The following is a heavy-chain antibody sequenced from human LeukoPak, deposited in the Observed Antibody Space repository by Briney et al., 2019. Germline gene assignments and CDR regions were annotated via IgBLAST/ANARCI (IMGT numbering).Heavy chain of an antibody. Sequence: SETLSLTCTVSGGSISNSNYYWGWIRQPAGKGREWIGSTHYSGRTYYNSSLKSRFTISVDTSKNQFSLKLSSVTAAETAVYYCARRPVVVTFDYWGQGTLVTVSS. D-gene: IGHD3-22*01. CDR3: ARRPVVVTFDY. CDR1: GGSISNSNYY. V-gene: IGHV4-39*01. CDR2: THYSGRT. J-gene: IGHJ4*02.